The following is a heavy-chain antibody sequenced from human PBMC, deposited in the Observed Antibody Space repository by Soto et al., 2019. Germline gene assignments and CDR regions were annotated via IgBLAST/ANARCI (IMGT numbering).Heavy chain of an antibody. CDR1: GDSVSNNDAA. Sequence: SQTLSLTCAISGDSVSNNDAAWNWVRQSPSRGLEWLGRTYYRSRWYNDYAISVKSRIAINPDTSKNQFSLQLNSVTPEDTAVYYCARGHIAVAGADLDYWSQGTPVTVSS. CDR2: TYYRSRWYN. CDR3: ARGHIAVAGADLDY. V-gene: IGHV6-1*01. D-gene: IGHD6-19*01. J-gene: IGHJ4*02.